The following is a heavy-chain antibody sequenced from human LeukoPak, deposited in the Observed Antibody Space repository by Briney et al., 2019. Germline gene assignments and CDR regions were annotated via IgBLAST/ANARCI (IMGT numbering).Heavy chain of an antibody. J-gene: IGHJ3*02. CDR1: GCTFSSYA. D-gene: IGHD1-26*01. CDR2: ISGSGGNT. Sequence: GGSLRLSCAASGCTFSSYAMSWVRQAPGRGLEWVSAISGSGGNTYYADSVKGRFTISRDNSKNTLYLQMNSLRAEDTAVYYCAKDHGGSYSPGAFDIWGQGTMVTVSS. V-gene: IGHV3-23*01. CDR3: AKDHGGSYSPGAFDI.